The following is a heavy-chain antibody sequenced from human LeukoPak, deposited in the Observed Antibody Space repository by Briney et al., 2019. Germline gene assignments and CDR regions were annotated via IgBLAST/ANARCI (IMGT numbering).Heavy chain of an antibody. J-gene: IGHJ3*02. D-gene: IGHD5-18*01. Sequence: GGSLRLSCAASGFTFSSYSMTWVRQAPGKGLEWVSSISSSSYIYYADSVKGRFTISRDNAKNSLYLQMNSLRAEDTAVYYCARDTAMALDAFDIWGQGTMVTVSS. CDR3: ARDTAMALDAFDI. CDR1: GFTFSSYS. V-gene: IGHV3-21*01. CDR2: ISSSSYI.